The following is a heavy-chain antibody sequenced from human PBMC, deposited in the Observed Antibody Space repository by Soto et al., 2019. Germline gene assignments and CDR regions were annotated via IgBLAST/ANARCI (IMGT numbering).Heavy chain of an antibody. D-gene: IGHD3-10*01. CDR3: ARTYFGSGSYSY. CDR1: GGSISGTNEY. Sequence: QLQLQESGPGLVEPSETLSLTCTVSGGSISGTNEYWGWIRQPPGKGLEWIASIHYDGRTYYTPSLKSTLTISADTSKNHFSLKLSSVTAADTAVYYCARTYFGSGSYSYWGQGTLVIVSS. V-gene: IGHV4-39*02. J-gene: IGHJ1*01. CDR2: IHYDGRT.